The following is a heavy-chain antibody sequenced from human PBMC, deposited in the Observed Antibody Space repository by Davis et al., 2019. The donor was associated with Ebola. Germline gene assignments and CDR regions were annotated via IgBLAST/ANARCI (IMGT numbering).Heavy chain of an antibody. V-gene: IGHV4-59*01. CDR1: GGSTSIYY. J-gene: IGHJ6*04. CDR3: ARDSPLGIGMDV. CDR2: IYYSANT. Sequence: SETLSLTCTVSGGSTSIYYWNWIRQPPGKGLEWIGYIYYSANTNYNPSLKSRVTISADTSKRQFSLKLTSVTAADTAVYYCARDSPLGIGMDVWGKGTTVTVSS.